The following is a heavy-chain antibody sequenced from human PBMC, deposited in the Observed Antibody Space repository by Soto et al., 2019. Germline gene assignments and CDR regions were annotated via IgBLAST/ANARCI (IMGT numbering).Heavy chain of an antibody. J-gene: IGHJ4*02. CDR2: IIPILGIA. D-gene: IGHD6-13*01. Sequence: QVQLVQSGAEVKKPGSSVKVSCKASGGTFSSYTISWVRQAPGQGLEWMGRIIPILGIANYAQKFQGRVTITADNTTSTAYMELSSLKFEDQPVYYCARDEVPAAGSDYWGQGTLVTVTA. CDR3: ARDEVPAAGSDY. V-gene: IGHV1-69*08. CDR1: GGTFSSYT.